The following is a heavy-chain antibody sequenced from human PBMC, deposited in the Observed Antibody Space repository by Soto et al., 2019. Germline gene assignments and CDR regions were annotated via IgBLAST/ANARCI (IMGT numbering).Heavy chain of an antibody. Sequence: ASVKVSCKASGYTFTSYDINWVRQATGQGLEWMGWMNPSGGSTSYAQKFQGRVTMTRDTSTSTVYMELSSLRSEDTAVYYCARDSDTIFGVVTAAPVAFDIWGQGTMVTVSS. CDR2: MNPSGGST. V-gene: IGHV1-46*03. CDR1: GYTFTSYD. D-gene: IGHD3-3*01. CDR3: ARDSDTIFGVVTAAPVAFDI. J-gene: IGHJ3*02.